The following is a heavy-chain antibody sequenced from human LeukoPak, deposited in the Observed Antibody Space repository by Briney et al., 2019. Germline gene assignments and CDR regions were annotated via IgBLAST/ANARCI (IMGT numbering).Heavy chain of an antibody. V-gene: IGHV1-58*01. CDR1: GFAFVNSL. J-gene: IGHJ4*02. Sequence: SVKVSCKASGFAFVNSLVHWVRQTRGQGLEWIGWVVVGSGNANYAQKFQERVTITRDRSTSTAYMELNSLASEDTAIYYYAADPQLGATSGFGFWGQGSLVTVSS. CDR2: VVVGSGNA. CDR3: AADPQLGATSGFGF. D-gene: IGHD1-26*01.